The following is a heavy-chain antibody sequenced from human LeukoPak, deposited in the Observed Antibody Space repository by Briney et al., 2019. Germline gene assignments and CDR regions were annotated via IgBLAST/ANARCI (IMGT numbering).Heavy chain of an antibody. D-gene: IGHD1-14*01. CDR1: GFTVITND. CDR2: LYSDGNT. V-gene: IGHV3-53*01. CDR3: ARGVEPLAANTLAY. Sequence: GGSLRHSCAASGFTVITNDMTWVRQAPGKGLEWVSVLYSDGNTKYAYSVQGRFTISRDNSKNTLYLEMNSLSPDDTAVYYCARGVEPLAANTLAYWGQGTLVAVSS. J-gene: IGHJ4*02.